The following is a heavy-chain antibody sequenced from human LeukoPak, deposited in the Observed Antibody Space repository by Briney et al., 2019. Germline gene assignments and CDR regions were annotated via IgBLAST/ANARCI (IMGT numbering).Heavy chain of an antibody. CDR1: GGSISSYY. V-gene: IGHV4-59*01. Sequence: SETLSLTCTVSGGSISSYYWSWIRQPPGKGLEWIGYIYYSGSTNYNPSLKSRVTISVDTSKNQFSLKLSSVTAADTAVYYCARAPTTVTLVDWGQGTLVTVSS. CDR2: IYYSGST. D-gene: IGHD4-17*01. CDR3: ARAPTTVTLVD. J-gene: IGHJ4*02.